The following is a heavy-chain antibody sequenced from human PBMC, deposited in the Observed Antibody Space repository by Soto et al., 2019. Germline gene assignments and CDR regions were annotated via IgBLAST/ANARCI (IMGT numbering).Heavy chain of an antibody. CDR2: MQPSTGRT. J-gene: IGHJ4*02. Sequence: QVQLVQSGAEVREPGASVKVSCKASGYSFTSLDINWVRQTAGQGLEWMGWMQPSTGRTGYAQKCQDRVTMTRDTSINTAYMELTTLKSDDTAFYYCARGVSAGVDYWGQGTLVTVSS. D-gene: IGHD1-26*01. V-gene: IGHV1-8*01. CDR1: GYSFTSLD. CDR3: ARGVSAGVDY.